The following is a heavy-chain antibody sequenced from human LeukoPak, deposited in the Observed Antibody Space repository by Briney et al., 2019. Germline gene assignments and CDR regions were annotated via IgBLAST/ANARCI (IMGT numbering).Heavy chain of an antibody. V-gene: IGHV4-34*01. CDR1: GESFSGYY. J-gene: IGHJ4*02. CDR3: ARRGNY. CDR2: INHSGST. D-gene: IGHD6-13*01. Sequence: PSETLSLTCAVYGESFSGYYWSWIHQPPGKGLEWIGEINHSGSTNYNPSLKSRVTLSVDTSKNQFSLMLSSVTAADTAVYYCARRGNYWGQGTLVTVSS.